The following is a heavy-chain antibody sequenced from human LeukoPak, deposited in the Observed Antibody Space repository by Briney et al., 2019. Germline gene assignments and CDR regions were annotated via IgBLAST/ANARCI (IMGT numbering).Heavy chain of an antibody. J-gene: IGHJ4*02. CDR1: GASISSYY. CDR2: LYTSGST. D-gene: IGHD6-13*01. V-gene: IGHV4-4*07. CDR3: ARDFSSAGHFDY. Sequence: SETLSLTCTVPGASISSYYWTWIRQPAGKGLEWIGRLYTSGSTNYNASLKSRVTMSVDTSKNQFSLKLTSVTAADTAVYYCARDFSSAGHFDYWGQGTLVTVSS.